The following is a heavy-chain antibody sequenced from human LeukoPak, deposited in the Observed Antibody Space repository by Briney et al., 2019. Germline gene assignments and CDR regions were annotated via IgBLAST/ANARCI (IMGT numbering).Heavy chain of an antibody. CDR1: GFTFSGSA. Sequence: PGGSLRLSCAASGFTFSGSAMHWVRQASGKGLEWVGRIRSKANSYATAYAASVKGKYTISRDDSKNTAYLQMNSLKTEDTAVYYCTRPTYYYDSSGYYFFDYWGQGTLVTVPS. J-gene: IGHJ4*02. D-gene: IGHD3-22*01. CDR2: IRSKANSYAT. V-gene: IGHV3-73*01. CDR3: TRPTYYYDSSGYYFFDY.